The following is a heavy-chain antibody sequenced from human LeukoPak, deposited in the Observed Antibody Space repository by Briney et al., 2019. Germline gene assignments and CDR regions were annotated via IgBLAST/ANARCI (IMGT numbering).Heavy chain of an antibody. CDR3: ARTPNYYDSSGYYVDY. Sequence: MASETLSLTCTVSGGSVSSYYWSWIRQPPGKGLEWIGYIYYSGSTNYNPSLKSRVTISVDTSKNQFSLKLSSVTAADTAVYYCARTPNYYDSSGYYVDYWGQGTLVTVSS. J-gene: IGHJ4*02. CDR2: IYYSGST. CDR1: GGSVSSYY. D-gene: IGHD3-22*01. V-gene: IGHV4-59*02.